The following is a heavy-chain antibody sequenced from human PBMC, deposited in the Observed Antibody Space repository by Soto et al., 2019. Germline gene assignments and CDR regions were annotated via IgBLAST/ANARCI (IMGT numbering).Heavy chain of an antibody. Sequence: EVLLVESGGGLVKPGGSLRLSCAASGFTFTRYSMNWVRQAPGKGLEWVACISSRSNYKYYGESVKGRLTISRDNAKNSMYLQMNTLRAEDTAVYYCARESEDLSSNLDYWGQGTLVTVSS. CDR2: ISSRSNYK. CDR3: ARESEDLSSNLDY. J-gene: IGHJ4*02. CDR1: GFTFTRYS. V-gene: IGHV3-21*06.